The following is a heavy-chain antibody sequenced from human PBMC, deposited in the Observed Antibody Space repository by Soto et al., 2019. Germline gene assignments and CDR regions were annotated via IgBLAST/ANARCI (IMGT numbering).Heavy chain of an antibody. J-gene: IGHJ5*02. Sequence: ASVKVSCKASGYTFASFGISWVRQNPGQGLEWMGWISAYNGNTNYAQKLQGRVTITRDTSASTAYMELSSLRSEDTAVYYCARGVAGPLHWFDPWGQGTLVTVSS. CDR1: GYTFASFG. V-gene: IGHV1-18*01. D-gene: IGHD6-19*01. CDR2: ISAYNGNT. CDR3: ARGVAGPLHWFDP.